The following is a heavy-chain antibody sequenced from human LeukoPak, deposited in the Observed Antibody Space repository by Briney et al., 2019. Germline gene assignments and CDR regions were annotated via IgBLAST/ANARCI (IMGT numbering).Heavy chain of an antibody. D-gene: IGHD6-13*01. CDR2: INPSGGST. V-gene: IGHV1-46*01. CDR3: ARDGSSSWFVYYYYMDV. J-gene: IGHJ6*03. Sequence: ASVKVSCKASGYTFTDFYMHWVRQAPGQGLEWMGIINPSGGSTSYAQKFQGRVTMTRDMSTSTVYMELSSLRSEDTAVYYCARDGSSSWFVYYYYMDVWGKGTTVTVSS. CDR1: GYTFTDFY.